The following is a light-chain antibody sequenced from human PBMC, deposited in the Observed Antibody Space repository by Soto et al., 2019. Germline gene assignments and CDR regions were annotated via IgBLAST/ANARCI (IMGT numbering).Light chain of an antibody. Sequence: QSVLTQPPSASGTPGQRVTISCSGTTSNIGSSTVSWYQQFPGAAPKLLIYGNTQRPLGVPVRFSGSKSDTSASLAISGLQSEDEADYYCATWNDGIFVFGIGTKVTVL. V-gene: IGLV1-44*01. CDR2: GNT. CDR1: TSNIGSST. CDR3: ATWNDGIFV. J-gene: IGLJ1*01.